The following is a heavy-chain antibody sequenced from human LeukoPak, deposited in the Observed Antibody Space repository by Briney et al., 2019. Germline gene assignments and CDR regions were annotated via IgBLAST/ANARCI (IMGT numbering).Heavy chain of an antibody. D-gene: IGHD3-22*01. CDR2: IYSGGST. CDR3: ASLYYYDSSGYDAFDI. V-gene: IGHV3-66*01. CDR1: GFTVSSNY. Sequence: GGSLRLSCAASGFTVSSNYMSWVRQAPGKGLEWVSVIYSGGSTYYADSVKGRFIISRDNSKNTLYLQMNSLRAEDTAVYYCASLYYYDSSGYDAFDIWGQGTMVTVSS. J-gene: IGHJ3*02.